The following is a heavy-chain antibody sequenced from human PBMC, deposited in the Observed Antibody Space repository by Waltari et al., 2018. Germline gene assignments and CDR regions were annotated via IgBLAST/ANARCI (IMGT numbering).Heavy chain of an antibody. J-gene: IGHJ3*02. CDR3: ARSYYYDSSGFDAFDI. CDR1: GFTFSSYA. V-gene: IGHV3-30*01. Sequence: QVQLVESGGGVVQPGRSLRLSCAASGFTFSSYAMHWVRQAPGKGLEGGAVISYDGSNKYYADSVKGRFTISRDNSKNTLYLQMNSLRAEDTAVYYCARSYYYDSSGFDAFDIWGQGTMVTVSS. D-gene: IGHD3-22*01. CDR2: ISYDGSNK.